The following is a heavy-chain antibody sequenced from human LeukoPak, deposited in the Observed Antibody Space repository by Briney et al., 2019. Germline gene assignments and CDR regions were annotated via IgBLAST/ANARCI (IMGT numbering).Heavy chain of an antibody. CDR2: IIPIFGTA. J-gene: IGHJ6*02. V-gene: IGHV1-69*13. D-gene: IGHD2-2*01. CDR1: GGTFSSYA. Sequence: SVKVSCKASGGTFSSYAISWVRQAPGQGLEWMGGIIPIFGTANYAQKFQGRVTITADESTSTAYMELSSLRSEDTAVYYCAYTEVVPAADPPYYYGMDVWGQGTTVTVSS. CDR3: AYTEVVPAADPPYYYGMDV.